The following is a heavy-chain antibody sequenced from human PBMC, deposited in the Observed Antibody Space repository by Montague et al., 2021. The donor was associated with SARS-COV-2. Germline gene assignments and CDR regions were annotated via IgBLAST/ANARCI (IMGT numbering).Heavy chain of an antibody. J-gene: IGHJ4*02. CDR2: MYYSGST. D-gene: IGHD3-3*01. Sequence: SETLSLTCTVSGASISSRSYYWGWVRQPPGKGLEWIGIMYYSGSTYYNSTLKSRVTISVDTSKNQFSLKLSSVTAADTAVYYCATLPSSIPIVGVVQGYCLDDWGQGTLVTVSS. CDR3: ATLPSSIPIVGVVQGYCLDD. CDR1: GASISSRSYY. V-gene: IGHV4-39*01.